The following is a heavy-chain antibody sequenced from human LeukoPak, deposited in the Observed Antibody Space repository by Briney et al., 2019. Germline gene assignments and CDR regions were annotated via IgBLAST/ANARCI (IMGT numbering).Heavy chain of an antibody. D-gene: IGHD3-16*02. CDR1: GFTFNSFA. CDR2: ISGSDGSS. Sequence: GGSLRLSCAASGFTFNSFAMNWVRQAPGKGLEWVSSISGSDGSSHYADFVKGWFTISRDNSKNTLHLQMNSLRAEDTALYYCAKSLGVGGYTRYKGFDQWGQGTLVTVSS. J-gene: IGHJ4*02. CDR3: AKSLGVGGYTRYKGFDQ. V-gene: IGHV3-23*01.